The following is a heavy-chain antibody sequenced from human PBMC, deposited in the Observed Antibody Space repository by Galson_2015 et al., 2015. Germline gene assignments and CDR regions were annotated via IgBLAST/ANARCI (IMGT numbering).Heavy chain of an antibody. CDR2: ISAYNGNT. V-gene: IGHV1-3*01. D-gene: IGHD1-26*01. Sequence: ISAYNGNTKYSQKFRGRVTITRDTSASTAYMELSSLRSEGTAVYYCARSGATRYYYYGMDVWGQGTTVTVSS. CDR3: ARSGATRYYYYGMDV. J-gene: IGHJ6*02.